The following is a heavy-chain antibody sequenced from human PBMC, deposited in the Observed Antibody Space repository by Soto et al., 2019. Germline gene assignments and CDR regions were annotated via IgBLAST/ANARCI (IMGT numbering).Heavy chain of an antibody. CDR2: INPSGGST. CDR3: ARDQGIAAAGVRGGMDV. J-gene: IGHJ6*02. CDR1: GYTFTSYY. Sequence: ASVKVSCKASGYTFTSYYMHWVRQAPGQGLEWMGIINPSGGSTSYAQKFQGRVTMTRDTSTSTVYMELSSLRSEDTAVYYCARDQGIAAAGVRGGMDVWGQGTTVTVSS. D-gene: IGHD6-13*01. V-gene: IGHV1-46*01.